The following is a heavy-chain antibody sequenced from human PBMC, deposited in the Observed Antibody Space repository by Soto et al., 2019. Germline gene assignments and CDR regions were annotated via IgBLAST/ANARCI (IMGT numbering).Heavy chain of an antibody. J-gene: IGHJ6*02. Sequence: SVKVSCKASGGTFNSYAISWVRQAPGQGLEWMGGIIPILGTTNYAQKFQGRVTITADESTSTAYMELSRLRSEDTAVFYCASSHPIHLARHFYYGMDVWGQGTTVTVSS. CDR2: IIPILGTT. V-gene: IGHV1-69*13. CDR3: ASSHPIHLARHFYYGMDV. D-gene: IGHD5-18*01. CDR1: GGTFNSYA.